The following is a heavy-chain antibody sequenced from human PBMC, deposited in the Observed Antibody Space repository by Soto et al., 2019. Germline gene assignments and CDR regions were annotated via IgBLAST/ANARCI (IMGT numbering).Heavy chain of an antibody. J-gene: IGHJ4*02. Sequence: ASVKVSCKASGGTFSSYAISWVRQAPGQGLEWMGGIIPIFGTANYAQKFQGRVTITADESTSTAYMELSSLRSEDTAVYYCAMRSPSYSSSWYGTHFDYWGQGTLVTVSS. D-gene: IGHD6-13*01. CDR3: AMRSPSYSSSWYGTHFDY. CDR1: GGTFSSYA. V-gene: IGHV1-69*13. CDR2: IIPIFGTA.